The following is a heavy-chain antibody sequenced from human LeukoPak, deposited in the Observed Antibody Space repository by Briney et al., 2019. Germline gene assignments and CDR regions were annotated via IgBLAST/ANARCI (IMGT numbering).Heavy chain of an antibody. Sequence: GGSLRLSCVASGFTFSSFAMSWVRLAPRKGLEWVSTLGSTGNTFYSDSVKGRFTVSRDTSKNTLYLQMNSLRAEDTAVFYCARRGVGATRLYYFDYWGKGTLVTVSS. CDR1: GFTFSSFA. D-gene: IGHD1-26*01. J-gene: IGHJ4*02. V-gene: IGHV3-23*01. CDR3: ARRGVGATRLYYFDY. CDR2: LGSTGNT.